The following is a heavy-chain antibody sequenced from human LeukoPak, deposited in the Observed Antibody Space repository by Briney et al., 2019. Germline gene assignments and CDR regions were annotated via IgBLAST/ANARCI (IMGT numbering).Heavy chain of an antibody. J-gene: IGHJ4*02. CDR1: GYSISSGYY. V-gene: IGHV4-38-2*02. D-gene: IGHD2-2*02. CDR3: ARDGDIVVVPAAIAFDY. CDR2: IYHSGST. Sequence: SETLSLTCTVSGYSISSGYYWGWIRQPPGEGLEWIGSIYHSGSTYYNPSLKSRVTISVDTSKNQFSLKLSSVTAADTAVYYCARDGDIVVVPAAIAFDYWGQGTLVTVSS.